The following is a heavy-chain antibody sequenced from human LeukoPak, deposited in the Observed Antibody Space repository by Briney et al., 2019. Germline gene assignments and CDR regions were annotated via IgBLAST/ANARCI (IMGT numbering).Heavy chain of an antibody. J-gene: IGHJ4*02. D-gene: IGHD6-19*01. V-gene: IGHV3-66*01. CDR3: ARDPIAVAGTGDDY. Sequence: GGSLRLSCAASGFTVSSNYMSWVRQAPGKGLEWVSVIYSGGSTYYADSVKGRSTISRDNSKNTLYLQMNSLRAEDTAVYYCARDPIAVAGTGDDYWGQGTLVTVSS. CDR1: GFTVSSNY. CDR2: IYSGGST.